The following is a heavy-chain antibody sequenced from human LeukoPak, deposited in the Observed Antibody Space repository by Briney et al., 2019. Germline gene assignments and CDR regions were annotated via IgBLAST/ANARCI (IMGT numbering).Heavy chain of an antibody. CDR2: IYYSGST. D-gene: IGHD3-22*01. V-gene: IGHV4-31*11. J-gene: IGHJ3*02. CDR3: ARTGSRYYYDSSGPYGSDAFDI. Sequence: SETLSLTCAVYGGSFSGYYWSWIRQHPGKGLEWIGYIYYSGSTYYNPSLKSRVTISVDTSKNQFSLKLSSVTAADTAVYYCARTGSRYYYDSSGPYGSDAFDIWGQGTMVTVSS. CDR1: GGSFSGYY.